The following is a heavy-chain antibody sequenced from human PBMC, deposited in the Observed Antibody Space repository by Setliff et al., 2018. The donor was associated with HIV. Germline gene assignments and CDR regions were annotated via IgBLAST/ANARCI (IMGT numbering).Heavy chain of an antibody. CDR3: AKDHATSSWFTALLDY. Sequence: GGSLRLSCAASGFTFNSYAMSWVRQAPGKGLEWVSAISGGADSTYYADSVRGRFTISRDNSKNTLFLQMNSLRAEDTAVYYCAKDHATSSWFTALLDYWGQGALVTVSS. D-gene: IGHD6-13*01. V-gene: IGHV3-23*01. CDR1: GFTFNSYA. CDR2: ISGGADST. J-gene: IGHJ4*02.